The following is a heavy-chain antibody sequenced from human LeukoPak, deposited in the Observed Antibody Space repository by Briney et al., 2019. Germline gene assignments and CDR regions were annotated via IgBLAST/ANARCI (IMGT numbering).Heavy chain of an antibody. CDR3: ARSGLDSRYYFGMDV. V-gene: IGHV4-59*01. CDR2: IYYSGST. Sequence: SETLSLTCPVSGGPISSYYWRWIRQPPGGGLAGIGYIYYSGSTNYNPSLKRRVTISLDTSKSQFSLKLRSVTAADTAVYYCARSGLDSRYYFGMDVWGQGTTVTVSS. J-gene: IGHJ6*02. CDR1: GGPISSYY. D-gene: IGHD5-12*01.